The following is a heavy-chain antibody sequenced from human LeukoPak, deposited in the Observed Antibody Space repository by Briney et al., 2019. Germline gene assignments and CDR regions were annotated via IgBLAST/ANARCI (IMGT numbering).Heavy chain of an antibody. J-gene: IGHJ6*03. D-gene: IGHD5-12*01. V-gene: IGHV4-59*01. CDR3: ARTGYSGYGYYMDV. CDR2: IYYSGST. CDR1: GGSISSYY. Sequence: PSETLSLTCTVSGGSISSYYWSWIRQPPGKGLEWIGYIYYSGSTNYNPSLKSRVTISVDTSKNQFSLKLSSVTAADTAVYYCARTGYSGYGYYMDVWGKGTTVTISS.